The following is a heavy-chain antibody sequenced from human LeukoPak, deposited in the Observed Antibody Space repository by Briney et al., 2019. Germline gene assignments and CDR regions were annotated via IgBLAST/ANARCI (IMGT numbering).Heavy chain of an antibody. J-gene: IGHJ4*02. D-gene: IGHD6-6*01. CDR1: GFTFGDYA. CDR3: TREAAEYSGIFDY. CDR2: IRSEAYGGTT. V-gene: IGHV3-49*04. Sequence: GGSLRLSCTASGFTFGDYAMSWVRQAPGKGLEWVGFIRSEAYGGTTEYAASVKGRFTISRDDSKSIAYLQMNSLKTEDTAVYYCTREAAEYSGIFDYWGQGTLVTVSS.